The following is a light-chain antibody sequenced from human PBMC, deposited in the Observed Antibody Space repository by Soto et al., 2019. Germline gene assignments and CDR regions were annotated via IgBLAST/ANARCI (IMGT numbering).Light chain of an antibody. CDR3: QHRSNWPPWT. CDR2: DAS. Sequence: EIVLTQSPATLSLSPGERATLSCRASQSVSNYLAWYQQKPGQAPRLLIYDASNRATGIPARFSGSGSGTDFTLTISSLDPKDFAVYYCQHRSNWPPWTFGQGTKVEIK. CDR1: QSVSNY. V-gene: IGKV3-11*01. J-gene: IGKJ1*01.